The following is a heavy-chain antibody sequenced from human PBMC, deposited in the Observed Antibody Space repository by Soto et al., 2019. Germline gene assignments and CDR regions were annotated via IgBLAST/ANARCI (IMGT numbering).Heavy chain of an antibody. CDR1: GYTFAIYA. J-gene: IGHJ4*02. CDR3: AREHDFWSGYSFDF. Sequence: ASVKVSCKTSGYTFAIYAIQWVRQAPGQRLEWMGWINAGNAKTKYSQKFQGRVTITRDTSADTAYMELSSLRSEDTALYYCAREHDFWSGYSFDFWGQGTQVTVSS. CDR2: INAGNAKT. V-gene: IGHV1-3*01. D-gene: IGHD3-3*01.